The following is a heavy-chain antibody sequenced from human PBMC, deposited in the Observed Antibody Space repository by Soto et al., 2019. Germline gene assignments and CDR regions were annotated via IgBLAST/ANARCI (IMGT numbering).Heavy chain of an antibody. D-gene: IGHD3-9*01. V-gene: IGHV3-30*18. CDR1: GFTFSSYG. J-gene: IGHJ6*02. Sequence: QVQLVESGGGVVQPGRSLRLSCAASGFTFSSYGMHWVRQAPGKGLEWVAVISYDGSNKYYADSVKGRFTISRDNSKNTLYLQMNSLRAEDTAVYYCAKNERYFDDYYYYGIDVRGQGTTVTVSS. CDR2: ISYDGSNK. CDR3: AKNERYFDDYYYYGIDV.